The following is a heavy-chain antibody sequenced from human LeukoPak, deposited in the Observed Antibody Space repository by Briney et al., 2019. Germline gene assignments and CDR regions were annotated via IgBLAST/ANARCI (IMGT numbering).Heavy chain of an antibody. CDR2: IYYTGTT. D-gene: IGHD3-3*01. CDR3: ARTGIWSGYYTFDY. Sequence: SETLSLTCTVSGGSISRYYWSWIRQPPGEALEWIGYIYYTGTTNYNPSLKNRVTMSVDTSKNQFSLKLSSVTTADTAVCYCARTGIWSGYYTFDYWGQGSLVTVSS. J-gene: IGHJ4*02. CDR1: GGSISRYY. V-gene: IGHV4-59*01.